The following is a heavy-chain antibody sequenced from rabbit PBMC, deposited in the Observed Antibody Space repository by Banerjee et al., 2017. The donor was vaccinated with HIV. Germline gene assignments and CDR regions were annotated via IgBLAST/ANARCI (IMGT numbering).Heavy chain of an antibody. Sequence: QLKETGGGLVQPGGSLTLSCKASGFDFSRYFLSWVRQAPGKGLEWIGIIYVAKGSTDYASWVNGRFTISSDNAQNTVDLQMNSLTAADTATYFCASYYSDGYAGDAYATGGYYFNLWGPGTLFTVS. V-gene: IGHV1S7*01. J-gene: IGHJ4*01. CDR2: IYVAKGST. CDR1: GFDFSRYF. D-gene: IGHD6-1*01. CDR3: ASYYSDGYAGDAYATGGYYFNL.